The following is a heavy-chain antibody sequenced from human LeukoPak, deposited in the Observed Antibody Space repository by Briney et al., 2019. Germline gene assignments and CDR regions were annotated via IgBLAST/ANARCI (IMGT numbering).Heavy chain of an antibody. D-gene: IGHD3-10*01. J-gene: IGHJ5*02. CDR1: GGSLSSYY. V-gene: IGHV4-59*01. CDR3: ARVFPTMVSRHSWFDP. Sequence: SETLSLTCTVSGGSLSSYYWSWIRQPPGKGLEWVGYIYYSGITNYNPSLKSRVTISVDTSKNQFSLKLSSVTAADTAVYYCARVFPTMVSRHSWFDPWGQGTLVTVSS. CDR2: IYYSGIT.